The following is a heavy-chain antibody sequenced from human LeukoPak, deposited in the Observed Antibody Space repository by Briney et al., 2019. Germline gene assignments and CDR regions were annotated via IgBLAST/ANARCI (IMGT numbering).Heavy chain of an antibody. V-gene: IGHV3-7*03. J-gene: IGHJ4*02. CDR2: INHNGNVN. CDR3: AKGTKPVMTIPDY. Sequence: GSLRLSCAASGFTFSSYWMNWARQAPGKGLEWVASINHNGNVNYYVDSVKGRFTISRDNAKNSLYLQMSNLRAEDTAMYYCAKGTKPVMTIPDYWGQGILVTVSS. CDR1: GFTFSSYW. D-gene: IGHD1/OR15-1a*01.